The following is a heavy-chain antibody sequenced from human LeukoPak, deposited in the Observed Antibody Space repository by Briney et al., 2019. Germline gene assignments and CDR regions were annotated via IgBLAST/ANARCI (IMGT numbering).Heavy chain of an antibody. CDR3: AREVQWLWDWFDP. J-gene: IGHJ5*02. CDR1: GGSFSGYY. Sequence: SETLSLTCAVYGGSFSGYYWSWIRQPPGKGLEWIGEINHSGSTNYNPSLKSRVTISVDTSKNQFSLKLSSVTAADTAVYYCAREVQWLWDWFDPWGQGTLVTVSS. V-gene: IGHV4-34*01. D-gene: IGHD6-19*01. CDR2: INHSGST.